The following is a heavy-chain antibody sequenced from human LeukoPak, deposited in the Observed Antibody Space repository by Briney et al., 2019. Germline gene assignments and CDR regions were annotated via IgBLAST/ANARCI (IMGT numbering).Heavy chain of an antibody. Sequence: GGSLRLSCAASGFTFSSYSMNWVRQAPGKGLEWVSSISSSSSYIYYADSVKGRFTISRDNAKNSLYLQMNSLRAEDTAVYYCARSSLSGYDYYFHYWGQGTLVTVSS. V-gene: IGHV3-21*01. CDR3: ARSSLSGYDYYFHY. J-gene: IGHJ4*02. CDR2: ISSSSSYI. CDR1: GFTFSSYS. D-gene: IGHD5-12*01.